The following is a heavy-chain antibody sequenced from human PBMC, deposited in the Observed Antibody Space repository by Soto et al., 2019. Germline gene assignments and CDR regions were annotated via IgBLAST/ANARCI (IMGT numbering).Heavy chain of an antibody. CDR2: ISYDGSNK. CDR3: AKDRGSLRVLFY. J-gene: IGHJ4*02. Sequence: PGGSLRLSCAASGFTFSSYGMHWVRQAPGKGLEWVAVISYDGSNKYYADSVKGRFTISRDNSKNTLYLQMNSLRAEDTAVYYCAKDRGSLRVLFYWGQGTLVTVSS. D-gene: IGHD2-15*01. CDR1: GFTFSSYG. V-gene: IGHV3-30*18.